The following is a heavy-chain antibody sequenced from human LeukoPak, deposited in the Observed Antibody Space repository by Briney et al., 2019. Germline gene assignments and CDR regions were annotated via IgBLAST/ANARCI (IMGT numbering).Heavy chain of an antibody. CDR2: IYHSGST. CDR1: GDSISRNYW. Sequence: TSETLSLTCDVSGDSISRNYWWSWVRQPPGKGLEWIGEIYHSGSTNYNPSLKSRVTISVDKSKNQFSLKLSSVTAADTAVYYCARDRPLGDWGQGTLVTVSS. J-gene: IGHJ4*02. D-gene: IGHD3-16*01. CDR3: ARDRPLGD. V-gene: IGHV4-4*02.